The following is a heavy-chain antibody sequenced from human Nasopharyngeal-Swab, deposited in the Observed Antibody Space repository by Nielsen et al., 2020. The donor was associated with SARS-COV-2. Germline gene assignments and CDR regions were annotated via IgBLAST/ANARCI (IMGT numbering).Heavy chain of an antibody. D-gene: IGHD5-12*01. Sequence: SVKVSCKASGGTFSSYAISWVRQAPGQGLERMGGIIPIFGTANYAQKFQGRVTITADESTSTAYMELSSLRSEDTAVYYCARGRYSGYDLGSSGFDYWGQGTLVTVSS. V-gene: IGHV1-69*13. CDR1: GGTFSSYA. CDR3: ARGRYSGYDLGSSGFDY. CDR2: IIPIFGTA. J-gene: IGHJ4*02.